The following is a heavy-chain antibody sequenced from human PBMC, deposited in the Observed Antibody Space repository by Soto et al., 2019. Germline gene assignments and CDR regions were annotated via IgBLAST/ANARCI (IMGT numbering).Heavy chain of an antibody. J-gene: IGHJ6*02. CDR3: ARGMRAYSYGWLDV. CDR1: GGSISDYY. V-gene: IGHV4-59*01. Sequence: PLQILSLTCTVSGGSISDYYWSWIRQPPGKGLEWIGYIYYSGSTNYNPSLKSRVTISIDTSKSQFSLRLSSVTAAATAVYYCARGMRAYSYGWLDVWGQATTVTIAS. D-gene: IGHD5-18*01. CDR2: IYYSGST.